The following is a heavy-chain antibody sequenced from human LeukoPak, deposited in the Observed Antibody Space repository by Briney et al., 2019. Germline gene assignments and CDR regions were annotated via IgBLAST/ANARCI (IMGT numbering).Heavy chain of an antibody. Sequence: ASVKVSCKASGYTFTDYYMNWVRQAPGQGLEWMGWINPNSGGTNYAQKFQGRVTMTRDTSISTAYMELTRMRSDDTSVYYCARRRDPHDYWGQGTLVTVSS. CDR1: GYTFTDYY. CDR2: INPNSGGT. V-gene: IGHV1-2*02. J-gene: IGHJ4*02. CDR3: ARRRDPHDY.